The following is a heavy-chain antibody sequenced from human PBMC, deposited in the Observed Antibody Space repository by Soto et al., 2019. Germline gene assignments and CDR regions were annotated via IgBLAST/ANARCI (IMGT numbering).Heavy chain of an antibody. V-gene: IGHV3-15*07. CDR3: TTVYYDILTAHAEDY. CDR1: GFTFSNAW. D-gene: IGHD3-9*01. CDR2: IKSKTDGGTT. J-gene: IGHJ4*02. Sequence: EVHLVESGGGLVKPGGSLRLSCAASGFTFSNAWMNWVRQAPGKGLEWVGRIKSKTDGGTTDYAAPVKGRFTISRDDSKNTLYLQMNSLKTEDTAVYYCTTVYYDILTAHAEDYWGQGTLVTVSS.